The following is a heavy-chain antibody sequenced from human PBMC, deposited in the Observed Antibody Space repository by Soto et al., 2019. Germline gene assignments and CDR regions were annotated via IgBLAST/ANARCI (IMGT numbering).Heavy chain of an antibody. V-gene: IGHV1-69*01. CDR2: ISPMFGKA. Sequence: QVQLVQCRAEAKRPGSSVMVSCKACGGTFNNYAVNWVRQAPGQGLEWMGDISPMFGKANYAQKFQGRVKIIADDSTATAYLELSSLRSEDTDLYYCAREVEVHTPVFGFWGQGSLVTVSS. J-gene: IGHJ4*02. CDR3: AREVEVHTPVFGF. CDR1: GGTFNNYA. D-gene: IGHD2-2*01.